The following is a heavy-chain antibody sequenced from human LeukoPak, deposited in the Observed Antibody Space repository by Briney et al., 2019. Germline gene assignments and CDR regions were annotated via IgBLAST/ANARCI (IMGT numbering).Heavy chain of an antibody. Sequence: PGGSLRLSCAASGITFSSYGMSWVRQAPGKGLEWVANIKQDGSEKYYVDSVKGRFTISRDNARNSLYLQMNSLRAEDTAVYYCARDPYSGTYGDTYYYYMDVWGKGTTVTISS. CDR1: GITFSSYG. J-gene: IGHJ6*03. CDR3: ARDPYSGTYGDTYYYYMDV. CDR2: IKQDGSEK. D-gene: IGHD1-26*01. V-gene: IGHV3-7*01.